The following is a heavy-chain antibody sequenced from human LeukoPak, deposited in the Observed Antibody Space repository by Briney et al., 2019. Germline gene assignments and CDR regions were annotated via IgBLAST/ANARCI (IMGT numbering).Heavy chain of an antibody. CDR2: LYSGGNT. Sequence: TGGSLRLSCAVSGFTVSSTYMSWVRQAPGKGLEWVSVLYSGGNTYYADSVKGRFNISRDSFKNKLYLQMNSLRAEDTAVYYCARDIPELVIPWGQGTLVTVSS. CDR1: GFTVSSTY. D-gene: IGHD1-1*01. J-gene: IGHJ5*02. CDR3: ARDIPELVIP. V-gene: IGHV3-66*01.